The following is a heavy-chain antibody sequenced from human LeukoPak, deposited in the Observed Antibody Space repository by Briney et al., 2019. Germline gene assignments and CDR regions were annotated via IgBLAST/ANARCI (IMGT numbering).Heavy chain of an antibody. D-gene: IGHD4-17*01. J-gene: IGHJ4*02. CDR3: ARGRGLTVATSHFDS. V-gene: IGHV4-61*05. Sequence: SETLSLTCTVSGGSISSTSYFWGWIRQPPGKGLEWIGYIYYSGSTNYNPSLKSRLTISVDTSKNQFSLKLSSVTAADTAVYYCARGRGLTVATSHFDSWGQGTLVTVSS. CDR2: IYYSGST. CDR1: GGSISSTSYF.